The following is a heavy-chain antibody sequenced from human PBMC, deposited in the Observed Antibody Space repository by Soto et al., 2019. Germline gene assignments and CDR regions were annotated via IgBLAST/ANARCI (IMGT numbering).Heavy chain of an antibody. D-gene: IGHD2-15*01. CDR3: ARVYCSGGGCYLLDY. V-gene: IGHV3-74*01. CDR2: INSDGSST. J-gene: IGHJ4*02. Sequence: VQLVESGGGLVQPGGSLRLSCAASGFTFSSYWMHWVRQAPGKGLVWVSRINSDGSSTSYADSVKGRFTFSIDNPNITLYLQMNSLCAEDTAVYYCARVYCSGGGCYLLDYWGQGTLVTVSS. CDR1: GFTFSSYW.